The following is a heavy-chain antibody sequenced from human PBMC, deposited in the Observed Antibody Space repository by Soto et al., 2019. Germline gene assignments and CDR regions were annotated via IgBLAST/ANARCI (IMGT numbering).Heavy chain of an antibody. CDR3: ARGLPQAFDP. J-gene: IGHJ5*02. CDR2: IIPLFGTA. V-gene: IGHV1-69*06. Sequence: QVQLVQSGAEVKKPGSSVKVSCKASGGSFSSYTISWVRQAPGQGLEWMGEIIPLFGTADYAQKFQGRVTITADNSTSTAYMQLSSLRSEDTAVYYCARGLPQAFDPWGQGTLVTVSS. CDR1: GGSFSSYT.